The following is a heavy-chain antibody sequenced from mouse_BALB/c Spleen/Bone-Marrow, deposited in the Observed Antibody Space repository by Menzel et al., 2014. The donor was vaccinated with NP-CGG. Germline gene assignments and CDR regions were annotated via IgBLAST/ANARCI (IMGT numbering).Heavy chain of an antibody. J-gene: IGHJ3*01. CDR1: GFTFSDFY. V-gene: IGHV7-1*02. CDR2: SRNKANDYNT. Sequence: EVKLVESGGGLVQPGGSLRLSCATSGFTFSDFYMEWVRQPPGKRLEWIAASRNKANDYNTKYSASVKGRFIVSRDTSQSILYLQMNALRAEDTAIYYCARDDYGRAWFAYWGQGTLVTVSA. CDR3: ARDDYGRAWFAY. D-gene: IGHD2-4*01.